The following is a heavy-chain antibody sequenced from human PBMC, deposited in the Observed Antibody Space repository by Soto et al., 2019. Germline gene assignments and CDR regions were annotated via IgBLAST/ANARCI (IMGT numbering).Heavy chain of an antibody. Sequence: GGSLRLSCAASGFTFSSYAMSWVRQAPGKGLEWVSAISGSGGSTYYADSVKGRFTISRDNSKNTLYLQMNSLRAEDTAVYYCAKDFAYYDILTGYFSGVEYFQHWGQGTLVTVSS. J-gene: IGHJ1*01. CDR1: GFTFSSYA. D-gene: IGHD3-9*01. CDR3: AKDFAYYDILTGYFSGVEYFQH. V-gene: IGHV3-23*01. CDR2: ISGSGGST.